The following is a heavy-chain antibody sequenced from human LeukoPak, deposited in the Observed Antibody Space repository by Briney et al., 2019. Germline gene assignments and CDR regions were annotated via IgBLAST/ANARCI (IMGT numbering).Heavy chain of an antibody. Sequence: ASVKVSCKTSGYTFTSYAMHWVRQAPGQRLEWMGWINAGNGNTKYSQKLQGRVTMTTDTSTSTAYMELRSLRSDDTAVYYCARVVDGYNPNDYWGQGTLVTVSS. D-gene: IGHD5-24*01. J-gene: IGHJ4*02. CDR1: GYTFTSYA. CDR2: INAGNGNT. CDR3: ARVVDGYNPNDY. V-gene: IGHV1-3*01.